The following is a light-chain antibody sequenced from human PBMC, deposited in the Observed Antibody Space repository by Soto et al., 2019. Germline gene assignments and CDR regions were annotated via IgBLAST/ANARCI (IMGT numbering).Light chain of an antibody. CDR3: LPYNRRWR. J-gene: IGKJ1*01. V-gene: IGKV1-5*03. CDR2: KAS. Sequence: RRTKTPSTLSASVGDRVTITCRASQSINTWLAWYQQKPGKAPKVLMYKASTLESGVPSRFSGSGSGTEFTLAFSILQPDGSATYYCLPYNRRWRFGDGAKVDIK. CDR1: QSINTW.